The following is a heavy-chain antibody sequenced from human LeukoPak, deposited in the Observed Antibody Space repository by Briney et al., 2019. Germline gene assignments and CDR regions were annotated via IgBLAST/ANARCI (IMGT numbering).Heavy chain of an antibody. CDR1: GFSFSAYS. D-gene: IGHD2-2*01. V-gene: IGHV3-21*01. Sequence: PGGALRLSCAASGFSFSAYSINWVRQAPGKGLEWVSSISPSSSYIYYADSVQGRFIISRDSSKNSLYLQMNSLRAEDTAVYYCARGRGCSSMSCYPDYWGQGTLVTVSS. CDR3: ARGRGCSSMSCYPDY. CDR2: ISPSSSYI. J-gene: IGHJ4*02.